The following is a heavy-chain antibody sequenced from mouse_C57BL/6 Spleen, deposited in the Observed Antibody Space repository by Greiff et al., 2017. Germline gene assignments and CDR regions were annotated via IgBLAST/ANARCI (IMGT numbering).Heavy chain of an antibody. Sequence: QVQLQQPGAELVKPGASVKLSCKASGYTFTSYWMHWVKQRPGQGLEWIGMIHPNSGSTNYNEKFKSKATLTVDKSSSTAYMQLSSLTSEDSAVYYCARCIYYDLYYAMDYWGQGTSVTVSS. CDR2: IHPNSGST. CDR3: ARCIYYDLYYAMDY. V-gene: IGHV1-64*01. CDR1: GYTFTSYW. J-gene: IGHJ4*01. D-gene: IGHD2-4*01.